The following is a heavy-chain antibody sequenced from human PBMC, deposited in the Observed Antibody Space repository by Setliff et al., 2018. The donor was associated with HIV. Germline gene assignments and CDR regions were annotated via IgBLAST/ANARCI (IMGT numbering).Heavy chain of an antibody. Sequence: GSLRLSCAASGLTLGDYSMVWVRQAPGKGLEWIGSIYAGGSTYYQPSLKSRVTISLDTSKNQLSLRLSSVTAVDTGVYYCAKTVPHSTAQDAFDIWGQGTMVTVSS. J-gene: IGHJ3*02. CDR1: GLTLGDYS. CDR2: IYAGGST. CDR3: AKTVPHSTAQDAFDI. V-gene: IGHV4-38-2*01. D-gene: IGHD2-2*01.